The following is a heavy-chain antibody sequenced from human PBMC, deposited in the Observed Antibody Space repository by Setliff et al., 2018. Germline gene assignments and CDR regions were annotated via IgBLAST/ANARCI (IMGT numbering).Heavy chain of an antibody. J-gene: IGHJ6*03. V-gene: IGHV4-4*02. CDR1: GFTFNTYT. D-gene: IGHD6-19*01. CDR3: VRTDYSDGRYSMDV. CDR2: INHSGNT. Sequence: GSLRLSCAASGFTFNTYTMGWIRQAPGKGLEWIGEINHSGNTNYNPSLKSRVTISVDKSTNQFSLKLNSVTAADTAVYYCVRTDYSDGRYSMDVWGKGTTVTVSS.